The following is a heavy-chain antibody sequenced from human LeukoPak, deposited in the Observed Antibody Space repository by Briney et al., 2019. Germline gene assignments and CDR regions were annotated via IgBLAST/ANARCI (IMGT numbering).Heavy chain of an antibody. CDR2: ISNSGSTI. CDR1: GFTFSSYE. V-gene: IGHV3-48*03. Sequence: GGSLRLSCAASGFTFSSYEMNWVRQAPGKGLEWVSYISNSGSTIYYADSVKGRFTISRDNSKNTLYLQMNSLRPEDTALYYCARARTRNSGAFDYWGQGTLVTVSS. CDR3: ARARTRNSGAFDY. D-gene: IGHD1-26*01. J-gene: IGHJ4*02.